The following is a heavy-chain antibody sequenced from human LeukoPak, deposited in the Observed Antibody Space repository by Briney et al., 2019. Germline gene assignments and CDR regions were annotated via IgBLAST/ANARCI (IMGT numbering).Heavy chain of an antibody. J-gene: IGHJ4*02. V-gene: IGHV3-13*01. Sequence: GGSLRLSCAVSGFTFIDYDMHWVRQVIGKGLEWVSAIGIRGDTHYSGSVKGRFTISRENAESSLYLQMNSLRAEDTAVYYCARGGIQVSGIDEFDYWGQGTLVTVSS. CDR1: GFTFIDYD. D-gene: IGHD6-19*01. CDR3: ARGGIQVSGIDEFDY. CDR2: IGIRGDT.